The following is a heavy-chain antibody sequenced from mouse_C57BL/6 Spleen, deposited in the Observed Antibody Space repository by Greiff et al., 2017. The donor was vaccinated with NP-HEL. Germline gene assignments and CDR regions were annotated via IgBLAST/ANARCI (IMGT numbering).Heavy chain of an antibody. D-gene: IGHD1-1*01. CDR3: ARSYYGSSYSYYYAMDY. Sequence: EVKVVESGGGLVQPGGSLSLSCAASGFTFTDYYMSWVRQPPGKALEWLGFIRNKANGYTTEYSASVKGRFTISRDNSQSILYLQMNALRAEDSATYYCARSYYGSSYSYYYAMDYWGQGTSVTVSS. J-gene: IGHJ4*01. CDR1: GFTFTDYY. V-gene: IGHV7-3*01. CDR2: IRNKANGYTT.